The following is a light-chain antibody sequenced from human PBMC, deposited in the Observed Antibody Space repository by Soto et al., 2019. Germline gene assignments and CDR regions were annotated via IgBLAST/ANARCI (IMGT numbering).Light chain of an antibody. CDR1: SGHSSYA. CDR2: LDSDGSH. V-gene: IGLV4-69*01. Sequence: QLVLTQSPSASASLGASVKLTCTLSSGHSSYAIAWHQQQPEKGPRYLMKLDSDGSHTKGDAIPDRFSGSSSGAERYLTISSLQSEDDADYYCQTWGTGIHVVFGGGTKLNVL. J-gene: IGLJ2*01. CDR3: QTWGTGIHVV.